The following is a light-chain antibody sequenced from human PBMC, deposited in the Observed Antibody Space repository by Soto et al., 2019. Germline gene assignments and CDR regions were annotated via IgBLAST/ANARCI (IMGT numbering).Light chain of an antibody. CDR1: QSVRNN. CDR2: GAS. Sequence: EIVMTQSPVTLSVSPGERATLSCRASQSVRNNLAWYQQKPGQAPRLLIYGASTRATGIPARFSGSGSGTEFTLTISSLQSEDFAVYYCQQYNNWPLAFGGGTKVEI. CDR3: QQYNNWPLA. V-gene: IGKV3-15*01. J-gene: IGKJ4*01.